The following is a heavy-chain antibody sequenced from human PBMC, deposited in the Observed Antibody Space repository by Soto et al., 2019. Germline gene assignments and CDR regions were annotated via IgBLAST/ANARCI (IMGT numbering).Heavy chain of an antibody. V-gene: IGHV1-8*01. Sequence: QVQLVQSGAEVKKPGASVKVSCKASGYSFISSDFNWVRQAPGQGLEWMGWMNPNSGNAGYAEKFQGRITXTXXXSXXTAYMELSSLTSEDTAVYFCARGGVVRGVLRRLDPWGQGTLVTVSS. CDR2: MNPNSGNA. J-gene: IGHJ5*02. D-gene: IGHD3-10*01. CDR1: GYSFISSD. CDR3: ARGGVVRGVLRRLDP.